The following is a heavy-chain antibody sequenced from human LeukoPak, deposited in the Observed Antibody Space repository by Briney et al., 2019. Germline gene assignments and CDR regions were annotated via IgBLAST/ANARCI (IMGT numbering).Heavy chain of an antibody. CDR3: ARDQGIAAAGTDY. Sequence: GGSLRLSCAAPGFTFSSYAMSWVRQAPGQGLEWVSAIGNSVDKTHYAASVKGRFTISRDNSKNTLYLQMNSLRAEDTAVYYCARDQGIAAAGTDYWGQGTLVTVSS. V-gene: IGHV3-23*01. CDR1: GFTFSSYA. CDR2: IGNSVDKT. D-gene: IGHD6-13*01. J-gene: IGHJ4*02.